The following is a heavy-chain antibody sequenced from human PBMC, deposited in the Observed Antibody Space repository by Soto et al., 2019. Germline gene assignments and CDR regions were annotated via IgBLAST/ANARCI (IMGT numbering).Heavy chain of an antibody. D-gene: IGHD3-22*01. CDR1: GGSFSGYY. J-gene: IGHJ4*02. CDR3: ARSNSSGYAH. V-gene: IGHV4-34*01. CDR2: INHSGST. Sequence: QVQLQQWGAGLLKPSETLSLTCAVYGGSFSGYYWSWIRQPPGKGLEWIGEINHSGSTNYNPSLKRRVTISVDTSKNQFSLKLSSVTAADTAVYYCARSNSSGYAHWGQGTLVTVSS.